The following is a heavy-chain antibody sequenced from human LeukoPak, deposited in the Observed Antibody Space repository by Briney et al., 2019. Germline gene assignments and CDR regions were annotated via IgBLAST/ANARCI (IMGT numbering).Heavy chain of an antibody. D-gene: IGHD3-9*01. CDR2: ISSSSSYI. Sequence: GSLRLSCAASGFTFSSYSMNWVRQAPGKGLEWVSSISSSSSYIYYADSVKGRFTISRDNAKNSLYLQMNSLRAEDTAVYYCAREGEYYDILGAFDIWGQGTMVTVSS. J-gene: IGHJ3*02. CDR1: GFTFSSYS. CDR3: AREGEYYDILGAFDI. V-gene: IGHV3-21*01.